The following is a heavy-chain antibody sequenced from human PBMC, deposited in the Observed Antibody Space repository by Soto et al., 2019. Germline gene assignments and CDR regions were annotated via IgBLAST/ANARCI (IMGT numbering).Heavy chain of an antibody. Sequence: QVQLVRSGAEVKKPGASVKVSCKASGYTFTSYAMHWVRQAPGQRLEWMGWINAGNGNTKYSQKFQGRVTITRDTSASTAYMELSSLRSEDTAVYYCARQDCSGGSCYYYGMDVWGQGTTVTVSS. V-gene: IGHV1-3*01. J-gene: IGHJ6*02. CDR3: ARQDCSGGSCYYYGMDV. CDR1: GYTFTSYA. D-gene: IGHD2-15*01. CDR2: INAGNGNT.